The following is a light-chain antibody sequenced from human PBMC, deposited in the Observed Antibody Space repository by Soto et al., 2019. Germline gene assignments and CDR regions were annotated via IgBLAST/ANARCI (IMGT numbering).Light chain of an antibody. J-gene: IGKJ1*01. CDR2: RAS. V-gene: IGKV3-15*01. Sequence: EIVMTQSPATLSVSPGERATLSCRAGRSVSTNLAWYQHKPGQAPRVLIYRASARATGTPARFSGSGSGTEFTLTISSLQSEDVALYYCQQYNNWPRTFGQGTNVEIK. CDR3: QQYNNWPRT. CDR1: RSVSTN.